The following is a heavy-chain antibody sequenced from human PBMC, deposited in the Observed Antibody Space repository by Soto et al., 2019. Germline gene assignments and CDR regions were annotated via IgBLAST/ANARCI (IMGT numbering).Heavy chain of an antibody. V-gene: IGHV3-33*01. CDR3: ARDYYDSSGYRLTWYFDL. CDR2: IWYDGSNK. J-gene: IGHJ2*01. D-gene: IGHD3-22*01. Sequence: QVQLVESGGGVVQPGRSLRLSCAASGFTFSSYGMHWVRQAPGQGLEWVAVIWYDGSNKYYADSVKGRFTISRDNSKNTLYLQMNSLRAEDTAVYYCARDYYDSSGYRLTWYFDLWGRGTLVTGSS. CDR1: GFTFSSYG.